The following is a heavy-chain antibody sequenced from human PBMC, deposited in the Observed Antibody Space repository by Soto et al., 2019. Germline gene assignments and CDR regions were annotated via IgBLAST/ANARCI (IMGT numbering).Heavy chain of an antibody. V-gene: IGHV3-23*01. J-gene: IGHJ4*02. CDR1: GFTFSSYA. Sequence: EVQLLESGGGLVQPGGSLRLSCAASGFTFSSYAMSWVRQAPGKGLEWVSAISGSGGSTYYADSVKGRFTISRDNSKNTLYLQMNSLRAEDTAVYYCARCSTSCYRFDYWGQGTLVTVSS. CDR2: ISGSGGST. D-gene: IGHD2-2*01. CDR3: ARCSTSCYRFDY.